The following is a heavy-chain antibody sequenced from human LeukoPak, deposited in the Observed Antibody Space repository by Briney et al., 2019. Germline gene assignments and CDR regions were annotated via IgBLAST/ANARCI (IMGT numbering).Heavy chain of an antibody. CDR2: INPNSGGT. V-gene: IGHV1-2*06. CDR3: ARGRAAAGLFDY. CDR1: GYTLTSYY. J-gene: IGHJ4*02. Sequence: SVKVSCKASGYTLTSYYMHWVRQAPGQGLEWMGRINPNSGGTNYAQKFQGRVTMTRDTSISTAYMELSRLRSDDTAVYYCARGRAAAGLFDYWGQGTLVTVSS. D-gene: IGHD6-13*01.